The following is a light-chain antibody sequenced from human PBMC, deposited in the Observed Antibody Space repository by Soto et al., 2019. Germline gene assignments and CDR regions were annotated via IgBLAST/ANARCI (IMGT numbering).Light chain of an antibody. CDR1: PSVSNNY. CDR3: QQYGSSVKT. V-gene: IGKV3-20*01. J-gene: IGKJ1*01. CDR2: GAS. Sequence: TALTQSPGTLSLSPGERATLSCRASPSVSNNYLAWYQQKPGQAPSLLIFGASNRAPDIPDRFSGSGSGTDFTLTISRLEPEDFAVYFCQQYGSSVKTFGQGTKVDIK.